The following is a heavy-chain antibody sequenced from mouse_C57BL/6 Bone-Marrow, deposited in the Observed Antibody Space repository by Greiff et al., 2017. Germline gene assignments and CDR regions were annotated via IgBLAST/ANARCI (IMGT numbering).Heavy chain of an antibody. Sequence: QVQLQQPGAELVKPGASVKLSCKASGYTFTSYWMHWVKQRPGQGLEWIGMIHPNSGSTKYNEKFKSKATLTVDKSSSTAYMQLSSLTSEDAAVYYCARVLRPRFAYWGQGTLVTVSA. V-gene: IGHV1-64*01. CDR2: IHPNSGST. J-gene: IGHJ3*01. CDR1: GYTFTSYW. CDR3: ARVLRPRFAY. D-gene: IGHD1-2*01.